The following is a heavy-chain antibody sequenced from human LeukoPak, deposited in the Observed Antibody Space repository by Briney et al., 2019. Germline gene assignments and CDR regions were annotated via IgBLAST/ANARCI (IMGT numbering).Heavy chain of an antibody. Sequence: SVKVSCKASGFTFTSSVVQWVRQARGQRLEWIGWIVVGSGNPNYAQKFQERVTITRDMSTSTAYMELSSLRFEDTAVYYCAADRAGSYLRFVYWGQGTPVTVSS. CDR1: GFTFTSSV. CDR2: IVVGSGNP. D-gene: IGHD3-10*01. V-gene: IGHV1-58*01. CDR3: AADRAGSYLRFVY. J-gene: IGHJ4*02.